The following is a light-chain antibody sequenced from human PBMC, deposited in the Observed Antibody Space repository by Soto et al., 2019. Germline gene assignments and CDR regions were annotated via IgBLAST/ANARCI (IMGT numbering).Light chain of an antibody. Sequence: EIVLQQSPGTLSLSPGERATLSCWASQSVSNRYLAWYQQKPGQATRLLIYGASSRATGIPDRFSGSGSGTDFTLTISRLEPEEFAVYYCQQYGGSPRTVGQGTKVDIK. CDR3: QQYGGSPRT. V-gene: IGKV3-20*01. CDR1: QSVSNRY. J-gene: IGKJ1*01. CDR2: GAS.